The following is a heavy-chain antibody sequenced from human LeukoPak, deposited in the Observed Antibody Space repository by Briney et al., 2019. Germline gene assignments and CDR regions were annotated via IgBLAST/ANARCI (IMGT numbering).Heavy chain of an antibody. CDR1: GYTFTSYY. Sequence: ASVKVSCTASGYTFTSYYMHWVRQAPGQGLEWMGIINPSGGSTSYAQKFQGRVTMTRDTSTTTVYMELTSLRSEDTAVYYCARDQGLTGYFDYWGQGTLVTVSS. D-gene: IGHD3-9*01. CDR2: INPSGGST. J-gene: IGHJ4*02. V-gene: IGHV1-46*01. CDR3: ARDQGLTGYFDY.